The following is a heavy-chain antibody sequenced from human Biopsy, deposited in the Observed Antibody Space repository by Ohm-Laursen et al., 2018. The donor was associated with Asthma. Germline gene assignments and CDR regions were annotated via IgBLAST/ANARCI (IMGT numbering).Heavy chain of an antibody. V-gene: IGHV3-30*18. CDR3: AKDVFPGWELRRGPDY. D-gene: IGHD1-26*01. Sequence: SLRLSCAASGFTFSNYGMHWVRQAPGKGLDWVAVISFDGSNKNYTDSVKGRFTISRDNARNTLHLQMNSLRAEDTAVYYCAKDVFPGWELRRGPDYWGQGTLVTVSS. CDR1: GFTFSNYG. CDR2: ISFDGSNK. J-gene: IGHJ4*02.